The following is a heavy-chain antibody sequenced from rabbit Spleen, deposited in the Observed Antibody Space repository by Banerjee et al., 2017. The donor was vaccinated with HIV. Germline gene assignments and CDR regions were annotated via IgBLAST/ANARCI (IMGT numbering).Heavy chain of an antibody. J-gene: IGHJ4*01. V-gene: IGHV1S47*01. Sequence: QEQLVESGGGLVQPGGSLKLSCKTSGFDFSSYGMSWVRQAPGKGLEWIGYIDPVFGSTYYANWVNGRFTISSHNAQNTLYLQLNSLTAADTATYFCVRGASSSGYYSLWGPGTLVT. CDR3: VRGASSSGYYSL. CDR2: IDPVFGST. CDR1: GFDFSSYG. D-gene: IGHD1-1*01.